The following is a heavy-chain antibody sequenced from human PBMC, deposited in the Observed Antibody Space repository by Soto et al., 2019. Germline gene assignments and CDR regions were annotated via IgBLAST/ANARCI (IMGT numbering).Heavy chain of an antibody. V-gene: IGHV1-69*13. CDR3: ASTRMTGYCSGGSCQNNWFDP. D-gene: IGHD2-15*01. Sequence: ASVKVSCKASGGTFSSYAISWVRQAPGQGLEWMGGIIPIFGTANYAQKFQGRVTITADESTSTAYMELSSLRSEDTAVYYCASTRMTGYCSGGSCQNNWFDPWG. J-gene: IGHJ5*02. CDR2: IIPIFGTA. CDR1: GGTFSSYA.